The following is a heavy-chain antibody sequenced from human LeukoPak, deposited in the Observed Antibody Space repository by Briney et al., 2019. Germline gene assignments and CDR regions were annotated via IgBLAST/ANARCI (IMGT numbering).Heavy chain of an antibody. CDR2: IGIAGDT. CDR3: ARARPPNHGRLDS. J-gene: IGHJ5*01. V-gene: IGHV3-13*01. Sequence: GGPLRFACAASGFTFSSYDRPWLHQAGGKGLEWVTGIGIAGDTHYPDSVRGRFTISRDNAKNSLYLQMNSLRAEDTAVYYCARARPPNHGRLDSWGQGILAPVTA. D-gene: IGHD1-14*01. CDR1: GFTFSSYD.